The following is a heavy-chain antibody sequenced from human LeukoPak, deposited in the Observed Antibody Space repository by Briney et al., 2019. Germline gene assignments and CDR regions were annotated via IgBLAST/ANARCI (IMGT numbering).Heavy chain of an antibody. CDR1: GFTFSSYS. J-gene: IGHJ4*02. CDR3: ARDASGHDLPFDY. CDR2: ITSSSGDI. Sequence: GGSLRLSCAASGFTFSSYSMNWVRQAPGKGLEWVSSITSSSGDIYYSDSVKGRFTTSRDNAKNSLYLQMNSLRAEDTAVYYCARDASGHDLPFDYWGQGTLVTVSS. V-gene: IGHV3-21*01. D-gene: IGHD6-25*01.